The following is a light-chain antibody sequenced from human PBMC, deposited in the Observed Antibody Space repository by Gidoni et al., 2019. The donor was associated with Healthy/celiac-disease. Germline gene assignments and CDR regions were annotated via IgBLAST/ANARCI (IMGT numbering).Light chain of an antibody. CDR1: QRISSY. CDR3: QQSYSTQIT. V-gene: IGKV1-39*01. J-gene: IGKJ5*01. Sequence: DIQMTQSPSSLSASVGDRVTITCRASQRISSYLNWYQQKPGKAPKLLIYAAASLQSGVPSRFSGSGSGTDFTLTISSLQPEDFATYYCQQSYSTQITFXQXTRLEIK. CDR2: AAA.